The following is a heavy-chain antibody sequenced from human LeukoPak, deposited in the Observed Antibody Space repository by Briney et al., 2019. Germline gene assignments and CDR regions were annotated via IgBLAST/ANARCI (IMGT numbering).Heavy chain of an antibody. J-gene: IGHJ4*02. Sequence: ASVKVSCKASGYTFTGYYMHWVRQAPGQGLEWMGWINPNSGGTNYAQKFQGRVTMTRDTSISTAYMELSRLRSDDTAVYYCAGVDPDTAISAFDCWGQGTLVTVSS. CDR1: GYTFTGYY. CDR2: INPNSGGT. V-gene: IGHV1-2*02. CDR3: AGVDPDTAISAFDC. D-gene: IGHD2-21*02.